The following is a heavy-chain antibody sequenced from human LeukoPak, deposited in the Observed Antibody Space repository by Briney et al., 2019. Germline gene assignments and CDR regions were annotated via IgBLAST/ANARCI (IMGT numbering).Heavy chain of an antibody. J-gene: IGHJ6*04. CDR1: GYTFTGYY. D-gene: IGHD4-17*01. CDR3: ARGATVTTWVSYYYYGMDV. Sequence: ASVKVSCKASGYTFTGYYMHWVRQAPGQGLEWMGWINPNSGGTNYAQKFQGWVTMTRDTSISTAYMELSRLRSDDTAVYYCARGATVTTWVSYYYYGMDVWGKGTTVTVSS. CDR2: INPNSGGT. V-gene: IGHV1-2*04.